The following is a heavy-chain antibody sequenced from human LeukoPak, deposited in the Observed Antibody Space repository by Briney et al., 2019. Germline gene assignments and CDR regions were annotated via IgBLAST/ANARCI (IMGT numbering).Heavy chain of an antibody. CDR3: ARGTVSGQDYYYMDV. V-gene: IGHV1-18*01. CDR1: GYTFTSYG. CDR2: INGNNGKT. J-gene: IGHJ6*03. D-gene: IGHD2-15*01. Sequence: ASVKVSCKASGYTFTSYGINWVRQAPGQGVERMGWINGNNGKTNYAQKLQGRVTMTTDTSTSTVYMELRSLRSDDTAVYHCARGTVSGQDYYYMDVWGTGTTVSVSS.